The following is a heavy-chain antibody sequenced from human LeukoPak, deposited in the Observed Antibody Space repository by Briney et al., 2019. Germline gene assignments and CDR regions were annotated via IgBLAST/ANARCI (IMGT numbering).Heavy chain of an antibody. J-gene: IGHJ5*02. V-gene: IGHV3-66*02. CDR2: IYSGGST. CDR3: ARVRYSSSSGWFDP. CDR1: GFTVSSNY. Sequence: GGSLRLSCAASGFTVSSNYMSWVRQAPGKGLEWVSVIYSGGSTYYADSVKGRFPISRENSKNTLYLQMNSLRAEYTAVYYCARVRYSSSSGWFDPWGQGTLVAVSS. D-gene: IGHD6-6*01.